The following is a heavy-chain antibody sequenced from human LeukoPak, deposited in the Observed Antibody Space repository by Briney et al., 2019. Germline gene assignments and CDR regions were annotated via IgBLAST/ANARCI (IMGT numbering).Heavy chain of an antibody. CDR3: TLYNY. V-gene: IGHV1-3*03. CDR2: INPGNGDT. D-gene: IGHD1-14*01. J-gene: IGHJ4*02. CDR1: GYTFTTYA. Sequence: ASVKVSCKASGYTFTTYAMNWVRQAPGQSLEWMGCINPGNGDTKYSQEFQGRVTITSDTSATTAYMELSSLSSEDKAVYYCTLYNYWGQGTLVTVSS.